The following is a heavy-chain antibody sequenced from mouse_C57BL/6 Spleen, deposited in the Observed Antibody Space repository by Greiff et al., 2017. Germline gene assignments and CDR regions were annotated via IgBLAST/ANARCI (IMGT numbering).Heavy chain of an antibody. D-gene: IGHD2-2*01. CDR3: AEGYDGAWFAY. J-gene: IGHJ3*01. CDR2: IDPEDGET. CDR1: GFNIKDYY. Sequence: DVKLQESGAELVKPGASVKLSCTASGFNIKDYYMHWVKQRTEQGLEWIGRIDPEDGETKYAPKFQGKATITADTSSNTAYLQLSSLTSEDTAVYYCAEGYDGAWFAYWGQGTLVTVSA. V-gene: IGHV14-2*01.